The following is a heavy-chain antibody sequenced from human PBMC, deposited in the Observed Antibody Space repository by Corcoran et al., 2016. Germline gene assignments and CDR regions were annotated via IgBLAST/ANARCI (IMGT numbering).Heavy chain of an antibody. CDR1: GGSFSGYY. J-gene: IGHJ3*02. Sequence: QPQQWGAGLLKPSETLSLTCAVYGGSFSGYYWSWIRQPPGKGLEWIGEINHSGSTNYNPSLKSRVTISVDTSKNQFSLKLSSVTAADTAVYYCARGRTGYAFDIWGQGTMVTVSS. D-gene: IGHD1-1*01. V-gene: IGHV4-34*01. CDR3: ARGRTGYAFDI. CDR2: INHSGST.